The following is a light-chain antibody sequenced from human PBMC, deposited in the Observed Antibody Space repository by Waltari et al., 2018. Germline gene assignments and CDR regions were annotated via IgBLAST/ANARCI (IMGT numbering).Light chain of an antibody. V-gene: IGLV2-14*01. CDR2: DVT. CDR1: ISDIGVYNF. Sequence: QSALAQPASLSGSPGQSITIPCTGSISDIGVYNFVSWYQHSPGKAPNITIYDVTKRPSGLSVRCSVAKSGNTAAPTISGLHAEDEADYYCSSYTSGTTSRVFGTGTKVTVL. J-gene: IGLJ1*01. CDR3: SSYTSGTTSRV.